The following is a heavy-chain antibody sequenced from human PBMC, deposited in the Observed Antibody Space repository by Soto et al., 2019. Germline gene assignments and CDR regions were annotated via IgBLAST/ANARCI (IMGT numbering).Heavy chain of an antibody. CDR1: GGSVSSGIDY. D-gene: IGHD2-2*01. V-gene: IGHV4-39*01. J-gene: IGHJ4*02. CDR2: IYHIGTT. CDR3: ARLGDTSHWYRNY. Sequence: SEALSLTCTVSGGSVSSGIDYWAWIRQPPGKGLEWIGSIYHIGTTHYNPSLRSRVTISVDTSKNQFYLKLTSVTAADTAVYYCARLGDTSHWYRNYWGQGTLVTVS.